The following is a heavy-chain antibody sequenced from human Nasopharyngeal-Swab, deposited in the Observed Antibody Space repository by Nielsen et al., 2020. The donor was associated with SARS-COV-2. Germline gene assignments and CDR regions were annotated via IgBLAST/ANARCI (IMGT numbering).Heavy chain of an antibody. V-gene: IGHV4-30-4*01. D-gene: IGHD3-22*01. J-gene: IGHJ5*02. CDR2: IYYSGST. CDR3: ARAVGVDYYDSSGYYPPSWFDP. Sequence: RQAPGKGLEWIGYIYYSGSTYYNPSLKSRVTISVDTSKNQFSLKLSSVTAADTAVYYCARAVGVDYYDSSGYYPPSWFDPWGQGTLVTVSS.